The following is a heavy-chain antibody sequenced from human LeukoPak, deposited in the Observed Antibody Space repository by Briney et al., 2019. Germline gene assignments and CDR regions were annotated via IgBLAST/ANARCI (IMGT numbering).Heavy chain of an antibody. CDR2: ITSSSSTI. CDR1: GFTFSSYS. J-gene: IGHJ4*02. V-gene: IGHV3-48*02. Sequence: GGSLRLSCAASGFTFSSYSMNWVRQAPGKGLEWVSYITSSSSTIYYADSVKGRFTISRYNAKNSLYLQMNSLRDEDAAVYYCARGAAGMAYFDYWGQGTLVTVSS. D-gene: IGHD5-18*01. CDR3: ARGAAGMAYFDY.